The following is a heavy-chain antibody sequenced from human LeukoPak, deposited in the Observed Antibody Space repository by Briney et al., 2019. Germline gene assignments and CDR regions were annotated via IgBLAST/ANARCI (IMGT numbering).Heavy chain of an antibody. V-gene: IGHV1-24*01. J-gene: IGHJ5*02. Sequence: ASVKVSCKVSGYLLNELSMHWVRQAPGKGLEWMGGFDPEDGETIYAQKFQGRVTMTEDTSTDTAYMELSSLRSEDTAVYYCASVLEYSSIAAPPILYNWFDPWGQGTLVTVSS. CDR2: FDPEDGET. CDR1: GYLLNELS. D-gene: IGHD6-6*01. CDR3: ASVLEYSSIAAPPILYNWFDP.